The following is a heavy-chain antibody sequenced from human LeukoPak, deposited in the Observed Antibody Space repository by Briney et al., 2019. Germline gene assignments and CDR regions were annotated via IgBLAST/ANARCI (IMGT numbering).Heavy chain of an antibody. J-gene: IGHJ4*02. CDR2: ISGSGGST. Sequence: QPGGSLRLSCAASGFTFSSYATSWVRQAPGKGLEWVSAISGSGGSTYYADSVKGRFTISRDNSKNTLYLQMNSLRAEDTAVYYCATRSIAARLFDYWGQGTLVTVSS. D-gene: IGHD6-6*01. V-gene: IGHV3-23*01. CDR3: ATRSIAARLFDY. CDR1: GFTFSSYA.